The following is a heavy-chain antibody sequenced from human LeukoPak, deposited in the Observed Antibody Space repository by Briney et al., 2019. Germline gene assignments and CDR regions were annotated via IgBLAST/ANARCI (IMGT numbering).Heavy chain of an antibody. CDR1: GFTFRSHW. CDR2: INNDGSST. CDR3: AREGGVVTTIVFDY. Sequence: GGSLRLSCAASGFTFRSHWMHWVCQAPGKGLVWVSRINNDGSSTTYADSVKGRFTISRDNAKNTLYLQMNALRAEDTAVYYCAREGGVVTTIVFDYWGQGILVTVSS. V-gene: IGHV3-74*01. D-gene: IGHD2-21*02. J-gene: IGHJ4*02.